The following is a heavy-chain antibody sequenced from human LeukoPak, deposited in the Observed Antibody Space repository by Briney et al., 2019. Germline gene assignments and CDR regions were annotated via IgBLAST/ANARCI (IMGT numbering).Heavy chain of an antibody. CDR2: IRSKTDGGTR. Sequence: PGGSLRLSCAAFGFTLSNAWMSWVRQAPGKGLEWVGRIRSKTDGGTRDYAAPVKGRFTISRDDSKNMVYLLMNSLKTEDTAVYYCTTSYYDSSGFRAWGQGTLVTVSS. CDR3: TTSYYDSSGFRA. V-gene: IGHV3-15*01. CDR1: GFTLSNAW. J-gene: IGHJ4*02. D-gene: IGHD3-22*01.